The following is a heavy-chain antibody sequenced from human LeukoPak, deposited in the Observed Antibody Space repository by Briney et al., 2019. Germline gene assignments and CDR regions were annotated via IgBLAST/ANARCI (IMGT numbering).Heavy chain of an antibody. V-gene: IGHV4-61*02. CDR1: GGSISSGSYY. CDR2: IYTSGST. D-gene: IGHD3-3*01. J-gene: IGHJ4*02. Sequence: PSETLSLTCTVSGGSISSGSYYWSWIRQPAGKGLEWIGRIYTSGSTNYNPSLKSRVTISVDTSKNQFSLKLSSVTAADTAVYYCASRKGRGFLEWSSSGPFDYWGQGTLVTVSS. CDR3: ASRKGRGFLEWSSSGPFDY.